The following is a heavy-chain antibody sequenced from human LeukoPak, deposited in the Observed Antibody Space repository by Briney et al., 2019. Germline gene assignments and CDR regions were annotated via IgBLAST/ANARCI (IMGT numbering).Heavy chain of an antibody. CDR3: ARGAKLASWGDFDY. CDR1: GYTFISYG. D-gene: IGHD1-1*01. V-gene: IGHV1-18*01. J-gene: IGHJ4*02. CDR2: ISAYNGNT. Sequence: GASVKVSCKASGYTFISYGISWVRQAPGQGLEWMGWISAYNGNTNYAQKLQGRVTMTTDTSTSTAYMELRSLRSDDTAVYYCARGAKLASWGDFDYWGQGTLVTVSS.